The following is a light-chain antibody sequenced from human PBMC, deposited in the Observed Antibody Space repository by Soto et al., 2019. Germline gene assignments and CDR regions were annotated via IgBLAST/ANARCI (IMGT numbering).Light chain of an antibody. V-gene: IGKV3-15*01. CDR1: QSVSSK. J-gene: IGKJ5*01. Sequence: EILMTQSAATLSVSPGERSTLSCLASQSVSSKLAWYQQKPGQARLLLIYGASTRATGIPARFSGSGSGTEFTLTISSLQSEDFAVYYCQQYNNWPPITVGPVTRLEIK. CDR3: QQYNNWPPIT. CDR2: GAS.